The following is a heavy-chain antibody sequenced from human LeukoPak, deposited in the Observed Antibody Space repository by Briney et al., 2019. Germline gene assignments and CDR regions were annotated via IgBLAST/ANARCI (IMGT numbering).Heavy chain of an antibody. CDR2: IKTKTDGGTT. Sequence: PGGSLRLSCAASGFTFSNAWMSWVRQAPGKGLECVGRIKTKTDGGTTDYAAPVKGRFTISRDDSKNTLYLPMNSLKTEDTAVYYCTTGGDDFWSGYYGFDYWGQGTLVTDSS. J-gene: IGHJ4*02. CDR3: TTGGDDFWSGYYGFDY. V-gene: IGHV3-15*01. CDR1: GFTFSNAW. D-gene: IGHD3-3*01.